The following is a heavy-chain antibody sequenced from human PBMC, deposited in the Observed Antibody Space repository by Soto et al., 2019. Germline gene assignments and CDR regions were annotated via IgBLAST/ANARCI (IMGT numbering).Heavy chain of an antibody. Sequence: QVQLQQWGAGLLKPSETLSLTCAVYGGSFSGYYWSWIRQPPGKGLEWIGEINHSGSTNYNPSLKSRVTVSVDTSENQFSLKLSSVTAADSAVYYCARGYGVVVFWGFDPWGQGTLVTVSS. D-gene: IGHD2-15*01. CDR2: INHSGST. V-gene: IGHV4-34*01. CDR1: GGSFSGYY. J-gene: IGHJ5*02. CDR3: ARGYGVVVFWGFDP.